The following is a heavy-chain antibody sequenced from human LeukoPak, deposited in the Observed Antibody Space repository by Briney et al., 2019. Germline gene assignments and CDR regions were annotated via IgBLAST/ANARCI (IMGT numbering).Heavy chain of an antibody. CDR2: ISGSGGST. J-gene: IGHJ4*02. Sequence: GGSLRLSCAASGFTFSSYAMSWVRQAPGKGLEWVSAISGSGGSTYYADSVKGRFTISRDNSKNTLYLQMNSLRAEDTAFYYCAKSHYYDSSCYYLPFDYWGQGTLVTVSS. CDR3: AKSHYYDSSCYYLPFDY. V-gene: IGHV3-23*01. CDR1: GFTFSSYA. D-gene: IGHD3-22*01.